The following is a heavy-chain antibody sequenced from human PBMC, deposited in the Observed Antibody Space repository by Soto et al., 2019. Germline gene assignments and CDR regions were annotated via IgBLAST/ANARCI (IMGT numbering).Heavy chain of an antibody. D-gene: IGHD2-15*01. CDR2: IWFDGSNK. J-gene: IGHJ4*02. Sequence: PGGSLRLSCAASGFTFSSYAIHWVRQAPGKGLEWVAIIWFDGSNKYYADSVKGRFSISRDNSKNTLFLQMDSPRAEDTAVYYCARGQLPAATTYFDFWGQGTLVTVSS. V-gene: IGHV3-33*01. CDR3: ARGQLPAATTYFDF. CDR1: GFTFSSYA.